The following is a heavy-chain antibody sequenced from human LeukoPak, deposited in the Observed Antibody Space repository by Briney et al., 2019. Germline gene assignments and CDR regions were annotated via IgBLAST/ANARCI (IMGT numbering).Heavy chain of an antibody. CDR1: GFTLSSNW. CDR3: VRSRSGSLSD. CDR2: INPDGSTT. J-gene: IGHJ4*02. V-gene: IGHV3-74*01. D-gene: IGHD1-26*01. Sequence: GGSLRLSCAASGFTLSSNWMHWVRYAPGKGLVWVSRINPDGSTTTYADSVKGRFTISRDNARKMLFLQMNSLRAEDTAVYYCVRSRSGSLSDWGQGTLVTVSS.